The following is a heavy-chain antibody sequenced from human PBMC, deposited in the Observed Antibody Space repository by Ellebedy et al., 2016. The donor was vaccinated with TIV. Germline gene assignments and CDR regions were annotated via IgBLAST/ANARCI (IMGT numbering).Heavy chain of an antibody. CDR1: GGSISSSY. CDR2: ISDSGST. V-gene: IGHV4-59*04. Sequence: MPSETLSLTCSVSGGSISSSYWSWIRQPPGKGLEWIGSISDSGSTFYNPSLKSRVRISVETSKNQFSLKLRSVTAADTAVYYCATEIPVAARIEFWGQGALVTVSS. J-gene: IGHJ4*02. D-gene: IGHD6-19*01. CDR3: ATEIPVAARIEF.